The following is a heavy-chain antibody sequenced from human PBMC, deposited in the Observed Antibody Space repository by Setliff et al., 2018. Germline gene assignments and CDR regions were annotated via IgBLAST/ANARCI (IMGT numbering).Heavy chain of an antibody. CDR2: IYDSGSS. D-gene: IGHD2-15*01. CDR3: GRGFSRIEGWGNWFDP. J-gene: IGHJ5*02. CDR1: GGSVSNSGFF. Sequence: SETLSLTCTVSGGSVSNSGFFWGWLRQAPGKGLEWIGNIYDSGSSNYNASLKSRLIITRVTSKNQISLKLTSVTAADTAVHYCGRGFSRIEGWGNWFDPWGQGILVTVSS. V-gene: IGHV4-39*01.